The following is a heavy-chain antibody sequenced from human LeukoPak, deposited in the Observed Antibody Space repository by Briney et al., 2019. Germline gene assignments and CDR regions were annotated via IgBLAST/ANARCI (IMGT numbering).Heavy chain of an antibody. CDR3: ARDLGPELSGYYYGMDV. V-gene: IGHV3-7*01. J-gene: IGHJ6*02. Sequence: GGSLRLSCAASGFTFSSYWMTWVRQAPGKGLEWVANIREDGSEKYYVDSVKGRFTVSRDNAKNSLYLQMNSLRAEDTAVYYCARDLGPELSGYYYGMDVWGQGTTVTVSS. CDR2: IREDGSEK. CDR1: GFTFSSYW. D-gene: IGHD3-16*02.